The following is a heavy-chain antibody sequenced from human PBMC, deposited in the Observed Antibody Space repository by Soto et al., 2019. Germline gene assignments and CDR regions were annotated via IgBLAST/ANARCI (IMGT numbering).Heavy chain of an antibody. D-gene: IGHD2-8*01. J-gene: IGHJ6*02. V-gene: IGHV1-18*04. Sequence: ASVKVSCKASGYTFTSYGISWVRQAPGQGLEWMGWISAYNGNTNYAQKLQGRVTMTTDTSTSPAYMELRSLRSDDTAVYYCARGPFVLMVYAILDYYYGMDVWGQ. CDR3: ARGPFVLMVYAILDYYYGMDV. CDR1: GYTFTSYG. CDR2: ISAYNGNT.